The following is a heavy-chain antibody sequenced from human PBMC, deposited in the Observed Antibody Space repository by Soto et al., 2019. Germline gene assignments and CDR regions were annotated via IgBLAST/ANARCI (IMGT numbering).Heavy chain of an antibody. CDR1: GYTFTSYD. Sequence: ASVKVSCKASGYTFTSYDINWVRQATGQGLEWMGWMNPNSGNTGYAQKFQGRVTMTRNTSISTAYMELSSLRSEDTAVYYCARVSVLIAAAGLDPWGQGTLVTVSS. D-gene: IGHD6-13*01. V-gene: IGHV1-8*01. CDR3: ARVSVLIAAAGLDP. J-gene: IGHJ5*02. CDR2: MNPNSGNT.